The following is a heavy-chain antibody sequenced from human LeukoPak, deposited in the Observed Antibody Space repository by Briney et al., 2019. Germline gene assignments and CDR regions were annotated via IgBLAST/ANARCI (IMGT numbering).Heavy chain of an antibody. J-gene: IGHJ6*03. CDR3: TGGSDKVLSGEYYYYMDV. CDR1: GFTFSTYW. D-gene: IGHD2/OR15-2a*01. Sequence: PGGSLRLSCAASGFTFSTYWMSWVRQAPGKGLEWVANIKQDGSEKYYVDSVKGRFTISRDNAKNSLALQMHSLRAEDTAVYYCTGGSDKVLSGEYYYYMDVWGTGTTVTVSS. CDR2: IKQDGSEK. V-gene: IGHV3-7*01.